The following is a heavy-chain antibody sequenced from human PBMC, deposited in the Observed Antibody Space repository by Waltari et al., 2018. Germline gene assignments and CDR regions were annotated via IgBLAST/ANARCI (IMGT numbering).Heavy chain of an antibody. V-gene: IGHV3-33*01. J-gene: IGHJ4*02. CDR3: ASQSTTLFDY. CDR2: IWHDGSNE. CDR1: GFTVRRFG. Sequence: QVQLVESGGGVVQPGRSLRLPCAASGFTVRRFGMHWVRQAPGKGLEWVEVIWHDGSNEYYVDSVKGRFTISRDNSKNTLYLQMNSLRAEDSAVYYCASQSTTLFDYWGQGTLVTVSS. D-gene: IGHD2-15*01.